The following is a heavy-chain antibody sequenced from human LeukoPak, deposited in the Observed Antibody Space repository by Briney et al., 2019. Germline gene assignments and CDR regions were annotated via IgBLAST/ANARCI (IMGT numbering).Heavy chain of an antibody. D-gene: IGHD6-6*01. CDR2: ILYTGIT. J-gene: IGHJ4*02. CDR3: ARLDSSSSGSDY. Sequence: PSETLSLTCTVSGGSISRTSYSWGWIRQPPGKGLEWIGNILYTGITYYNPALKSRVTISVDTSKDQFSLNLGSVTTADTAVYYCARLDSSSSGSDYWGQGTLVTVSS. V-gene: IGHV4-39*01. CDR1: GGSISRTSYS.